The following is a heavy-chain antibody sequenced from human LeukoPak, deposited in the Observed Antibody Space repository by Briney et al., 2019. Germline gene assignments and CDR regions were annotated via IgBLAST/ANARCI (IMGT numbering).Heavy chain of an antibody. V-gene: IGHV4-39*07. CDR2: IFYTGST. J-gene: IGHJ4*02. CDR1: SGSISTSNYY. Sequence: SETLSLTCTVSSGSISTSNYYWGWVRQPPGKALEWIGNIFYTGSTYYNPSLKSRVTISVDTSKNQFSLKLSSVTAADTAVYYCARDGDPGELMVYALDYWGQGTLVTVSS. CDR3: ARDGDPGELMVYALDY. D-gene: IGHD2-8*01.